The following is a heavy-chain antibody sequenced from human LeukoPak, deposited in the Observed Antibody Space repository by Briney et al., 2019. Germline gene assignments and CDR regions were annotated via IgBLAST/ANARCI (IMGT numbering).Heavy chain of an antibody. CDR2: ISGSGGST. CDR1: GFTFSGYA. CDR3: AKEGYYYDSSGYYSS. V-gene: IGHV3-23*01. J-gene: IGHJ4*02. D-gene: IGHD3-22*01. Sequence: PGGSLRLSCAASGFTFSGYAMSWVRQAPGKGLEWVSAISGSGGSTYYADSVKGRFTISRDNSKNTLYLQMNSLRAEDTAVYYCAKEGYYYDSSGYYSSWGQGTLVTVSS.